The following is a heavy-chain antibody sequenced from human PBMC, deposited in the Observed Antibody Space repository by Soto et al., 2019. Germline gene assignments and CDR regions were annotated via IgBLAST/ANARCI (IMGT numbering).Heavy chain of an antibody. CDR1: GYTLTGYY. V-gene: IGHV1-2*04. CDR3: ARGGSYYGSGSYHLHYYYYGMDV. CDR2: INPNSGGT. D-gene: IGHD3-10*01. J-gene: IGHJ6*02. Sequence: ASVKVSCKASGYTLTGYYMHWVRQAPGQGLEWMGWINPNSGGTNYAQKFQGWVTMTRDTSISTAYMELSRLRSDDTAVYYCARGGSYYGSGSYHLHYYYYGMDVWGQGSTVTVSS.